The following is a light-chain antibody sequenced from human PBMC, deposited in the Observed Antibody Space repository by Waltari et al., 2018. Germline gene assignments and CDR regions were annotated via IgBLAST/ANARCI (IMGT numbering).Light chain of an antibody. CDR2: AVS. J-gene: IGKJ1*01. CDR1: QDISSA. Sequence: EIQMTQSPSSVSASVGDRVTITCRAGQDISSALAWYQQKPGQAPNLLIYAVSSLQSGVTSRSSGSGSGTDITLTIRSLQPEDLATYYCQQGSSFPPTFGQGTKVEIK. V-gene: IGKV1-12*01. CDR3: QQGSSFPPT.